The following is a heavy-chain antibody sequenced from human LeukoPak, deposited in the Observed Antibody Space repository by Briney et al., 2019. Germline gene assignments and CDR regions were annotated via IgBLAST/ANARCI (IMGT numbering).Heavy chain of an antibody. Sequence: GESLRLSCVASGFTLSTFWMTWVRQAPGKGLEWVANIKQDGSEKNYVDSVKGRFTISRDNAKNSLYMQMNSLRVGDTAVYYCARGGIAMAGSMSLMDWGQGTLVTVSS. CDR1: GFTLSTFW. CDR2: IKQDGSEK. V-gene: IGHV3-7*03. J-gene: IGHJ4*02. D-gene: IGHD6-19*01. CDR3: ARGGIAMAGSMSLMD.